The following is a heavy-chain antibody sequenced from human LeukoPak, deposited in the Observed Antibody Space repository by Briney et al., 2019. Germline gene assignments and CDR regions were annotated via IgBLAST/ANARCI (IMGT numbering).Heavy chain of an antibody. D-gene: IGHD5-24*01. CDR1: AYDFTGYY. V-gene: IGHV1-2*06. CDR3: AKDRDGADRIVL. J-gene: IGHJ4*02. Sequence: WASVTVSCKVVAYDFTGYYIHWVRQAPGQGPEWMGRLNPNTGHAVYAFKFQGRVTITRDTSSNTAYMEVTRLTSDDTALYYCAKDRDGADRIVLWGQGTLVTVSS. CDR2: LNPNTGHA.